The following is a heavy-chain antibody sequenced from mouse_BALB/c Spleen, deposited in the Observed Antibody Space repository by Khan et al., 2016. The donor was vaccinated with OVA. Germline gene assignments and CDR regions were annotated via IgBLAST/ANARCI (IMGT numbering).Heavy chain of an antibody. CDR2: IYPGDGRT. D-gene: IGHD1-1*01. CDR1: GDTFISYY. CDR3: AISYCGSFWYFDV. J-gene: IGHJ1*01. V-gene: IGHV1S56*01. Sequence: VQLVESGLELVNPGASVKMSCKASGDTFISYYIHWVKQRPGQGLEWIGWIYPGDGRTKYNEKFKGKTTLTADKSSSTAYMLLSSLTSEDSAIYFCAISYCGSFWYFDVWGAGTTVTVSS.